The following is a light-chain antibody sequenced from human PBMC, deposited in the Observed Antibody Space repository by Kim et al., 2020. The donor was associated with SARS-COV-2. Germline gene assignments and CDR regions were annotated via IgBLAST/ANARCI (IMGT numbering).Light chain of an antibody. CDR3: QAWDIDSAV. V-gene: IGLV3-1*01. CDR2: QDA. J-gene: IGLJ1*01. Sequence: SYELTQPPSVSVSPGQTATITCSGENMGNRYASWYQHKPGQSPLLVIFQDAKRPSGIPERFSGSNSGDTATLTISGTQVTDEADYYCQAWDIDSAVFGSGTKVTVL. CDR1: NMGNRY.